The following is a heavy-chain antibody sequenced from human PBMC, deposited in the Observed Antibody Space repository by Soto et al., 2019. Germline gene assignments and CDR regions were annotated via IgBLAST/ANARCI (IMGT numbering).Heavy chain of an antibody. D-gene: IGHD3-10*01. J-gene: IGHJ5*01. CDR2: VYYRGSG. CDR1: GGSIARRSYY. Sequence: SENLSLTCSVSGGSIARRSYYWGWIRQPPGKGLEWIGSVYYRGSGFYNPSLKSRVTILVDPSRDQFTLSLNAVTAADTAVYYCARLMGVRGRVITLIPKHFGSWGQGTRVS. CDR3: ARLMGVRGRVITLIPKHFGS. V-gene: IGHV4-39*01.